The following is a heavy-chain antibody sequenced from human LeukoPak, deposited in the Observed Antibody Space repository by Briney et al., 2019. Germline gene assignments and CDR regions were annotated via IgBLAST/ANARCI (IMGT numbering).Heavy chain of an antibody. V-gene: IGHV4-4*07. J-gene: IGHJ3*02. CDR1: GGSISTYY. Sequence: SSETLSLTCTVSGGSISTYYWNWIRQPAGKGLEWIGRVSSSGSTNYNPSLNSRVTMSLDTSKNEFSLKLNSVTAADTAVYYCARRGGSYYGAFDIWGQGTMVTVSS. CDR3: ARRGGSYYGAFDI. D-gene: IGHD3-22*01. CDR2: VSSSGST.